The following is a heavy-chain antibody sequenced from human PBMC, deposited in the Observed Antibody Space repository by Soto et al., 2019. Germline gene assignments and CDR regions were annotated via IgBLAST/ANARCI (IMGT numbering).Heavy chain of an antibody. CDR3: AREVIVVVTAPAFDI. J-gene: IGHJ3*02. Sequence: QVQLVESGGDVVQPGRSLRLSCAASGFTFSSYAMHWVRQAPGKGLEWVAVISYDGSNKYYADSVKGRFTISRDKSKNTLYMQMNSLRAEDTAVYYSAREVIVVVTAPAFDIWGQETMVTVSS. CDR2: ISYDGSNK. V-gene: IGHV3-30-3*01. D-gene: IGHD2-21*02. CDR1: GFTFSSYA.